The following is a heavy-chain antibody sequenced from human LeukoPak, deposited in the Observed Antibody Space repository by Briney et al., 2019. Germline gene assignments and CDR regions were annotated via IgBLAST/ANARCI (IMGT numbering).Heavy chain of an antibody. Sequence: GGSLRLSCAASGFTVSSNYMSWVRQAPGKGLEWVSVIYSGGSTYYADSVKGRFTISRHNSKNTLYLQMNSLRAEDAAVYYCATSRVVVAATSGYYYGMDVWGQGTTVTVSS. V-gene: IGHV3-53*04. CDR2: IYSGGST. CDR1: GFTVSSNY. J-gene: IGHJ6*02. D-gene: IGHD2-15*01. CDR3: ATSRVVVAATSGYYYGMDV.